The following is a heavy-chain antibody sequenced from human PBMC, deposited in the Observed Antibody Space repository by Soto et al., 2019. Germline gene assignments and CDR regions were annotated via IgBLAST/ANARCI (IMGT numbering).Heavy chain of an antibody. CDR3: ARARRAARAVDY. CDR2: ISSSSSYI. J-gene: IGHJ4*02. D-gene: IGHD6-6*01. CDR1: GFTFSSYS. V-gene: IGHV3-21*01. Sequence: GGSLRLSCAASGFTFSSYSMNWVRQAPGKGLEWVSSISSSSSYIYYADSVKGRFTISRDNAKNSLYLQMSSLRAEDTAVYYCARARRAARAVDYWGQGTLVTVSS.